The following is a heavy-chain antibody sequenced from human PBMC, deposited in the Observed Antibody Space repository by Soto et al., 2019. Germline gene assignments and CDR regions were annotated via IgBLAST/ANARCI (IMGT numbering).Heavy chain of an antibody. Sequence: SVKVSCKASGGTFSSYAISWVRQAPGQGLEWMGGIIPIFGTANYAQKFQGRVTITADESTSTAYMELSSLRSEDTAVYYCARLGFWSGSTPRLFDYWGQGTLVTVSA. V-gene: IGHV1-69*13. J-gene: IGHJ4*02. CDR3: ARLGFWSGSTPRLFDY. CDR1: GGTFSSYA. D-gene: IGHD3-3*01. CDR2: IIPIFGTA.